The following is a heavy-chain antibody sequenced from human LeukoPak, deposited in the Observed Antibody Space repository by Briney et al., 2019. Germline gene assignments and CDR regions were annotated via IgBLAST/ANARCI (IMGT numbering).Heavy chain of an antibody. Sequence: SETLSLTCTVSGGSISSSAYYWGWIRQPPGKGLEWIGTIYYSGSTYYNPSLQSRVTISVDTSKNQFSLKLSSVTAADTAVYYCARLLRYFDWLSPGYFDYWGQGTLVTVSS. CDR1: GGSISSSAYY. J-gene: IGHJ4*02. V-gene: IGHV4-39*01. CDR2: IYYSGST. CDR3: ARLLRYFDWLSPGYFDY. D-gene: IGHD3-9*01.